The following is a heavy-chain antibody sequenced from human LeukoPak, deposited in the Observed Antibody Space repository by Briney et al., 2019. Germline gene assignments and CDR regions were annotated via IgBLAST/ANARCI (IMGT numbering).Heavy chain of an antibody. CDR3: ATSSYDAAGKYFDL. D-gene: IGHD3-22*01. J-gene: IGHJ2*01. CDR1: GGSISSASYY. V-gene: IGHV4-61*02. Sequence: SETLSLTCTVSGGSISSASYYWSWIRQPAGKGLEWIGRIYNSGSTNYNASLKSRVTISVDTSKNQFSLKLSSVTAEDTAVYYCATSSYDAAGKYFDLWGRGTLVTVSS. CDR2: IYNSGST.